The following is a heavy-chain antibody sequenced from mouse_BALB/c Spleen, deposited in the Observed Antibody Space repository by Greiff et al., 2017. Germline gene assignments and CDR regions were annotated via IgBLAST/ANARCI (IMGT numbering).Heavy chain of an antibody. J-gene: IGHJ3*01. CDR2: ILPGSGST. CDR3: ARRGLGFAY. D-gene: IGHD4-1*01. V-gene: IGHV1-9*01. CDR1: GYTFSSYW. Sequence: QVQLKQSGAELMKPGASVKISCKATGYTFSSYWIEWVKQRPGHGLEWIGEILPGSGSTNYNEKFKGKATFTADTSSNTAYMQLSSLTSEDSAVYYCARRGLGFAYWGQGTLVTVSA.